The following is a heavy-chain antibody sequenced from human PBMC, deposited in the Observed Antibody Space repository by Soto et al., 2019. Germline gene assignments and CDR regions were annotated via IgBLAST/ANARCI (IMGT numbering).Heavy chain of an antibody. Sequence: PGGSLRLSCAVSGFTFSNYAMSWVRQAPGKGLEWVSAVSGSGSSTYYADSVKGRFTISRDNSKNSLYLQMSSLRAEDTALYYCAKAKAANGYGLSYWGQGTLVTVSS. CDR3: AKAKAANGYGLSY. J-gene: IGHJ4*02. CDR2: VSGSGSST. V-gene: IGHV3-23*01. D-gene: IGHD5-12*01. CDR1: GFTFSNYA.